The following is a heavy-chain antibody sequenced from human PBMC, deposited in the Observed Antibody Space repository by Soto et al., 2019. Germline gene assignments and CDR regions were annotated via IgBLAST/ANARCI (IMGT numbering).Heavy chain of an antibody. CDR3: AKQTPPRIAVAGNFDY. J-gene: IGHJ4*02. V-gene: IGHV3-23*01. CDR2: ISGSGGST. CDR1: GFTFSSYA. D-gene: IGHD6-19*01. Sequence: GGSLRLSCAASGFTFSSYAMSWVRQAPGKGLEWVSAISGSGGSTYYADSVKGRFTISRDNSKNTLYLQMNSLRAEDTAVYYCAKQTPPRIAVAGNFDYWGQGTLVTVSS.